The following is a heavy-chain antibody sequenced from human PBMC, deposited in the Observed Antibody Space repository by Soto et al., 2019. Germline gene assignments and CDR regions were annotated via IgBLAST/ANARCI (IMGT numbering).Heavy chain of an antibody. D-gene: IGHD2-15*01. CDR3: ARDGSGYYYYSMDV. CDR2: IIPIFGTS. Sequence: QVQLVQSGVEVKKPGSSVKVSCKASGGTFSSYAISWVRQAPGQGLEWMGGIIPIFGTSNYAQKFQGRVTITANEYTSKAYMELSSLISEDTVEYYCARDGSGYYYYSMDVWGEGTTVTVAS. V-gene: IGHV1-69*01. J-gene: IGHJ6*04. CDR1: GGTFSSYA.